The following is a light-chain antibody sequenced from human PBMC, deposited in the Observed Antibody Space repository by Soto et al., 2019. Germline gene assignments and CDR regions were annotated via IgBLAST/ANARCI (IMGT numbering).Light chain of an antibody. J-gene: IGKJ1*01. CDR1: QSVSSN. Sequence: EIIMAHAPSTLSLSPVERATVSCGASQSVSSNLAWYQQKPGQAPRLLIYGASTRATGIPARFSGSGSGTEFTLTISSLQSEDFAVYYCQQYNEWPPWTFGQGTKVDIK. CDR2: GAS. V-gene: IGKV3-15*01. CDR3: QQYNEWPPWT.